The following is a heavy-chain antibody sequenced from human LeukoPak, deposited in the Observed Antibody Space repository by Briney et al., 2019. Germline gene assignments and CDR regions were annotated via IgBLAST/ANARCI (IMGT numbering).Heavy chain of an antibody. CDR2: IYYSGST. CDR1: GGSISGYY. D-gene: IGHD3-16*01. CDR3: ARSTPVTTFHFDY. V-gene: IGHV4-59*01. J-gene: IGHJ4*02. Sequence: SETLSLTCTVSGGSISGYYWSWIRQPPGKGLEWIGYIYYSGSTNYNPSLKSRVTISVDTSKNQFSLKLSSVTAADTAVYYCARSTPVTTFHFDYWGQGTLVTVSS.